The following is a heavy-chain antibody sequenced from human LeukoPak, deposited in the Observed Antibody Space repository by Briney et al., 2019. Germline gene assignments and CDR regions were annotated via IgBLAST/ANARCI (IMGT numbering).Heavy chain of an antibody. V-gene: IGHV1-69*04. Sequence: SVKVSCKASGGTFSSYAISWVRQAPGQGLEWMGRIIPILGIANYAQKFQGRVTITADKSTSTAYMELSSLRSEDTAVYYCARNGYYDSSGYLYWGQGTLVTVSS. CDR3: ARNGYYDSSGYLY. CDR1: GGTFSSYA. D-gene: IGHD3-22*01. CDR2: IIPILGIA. J-gene: IGHJ4*02.